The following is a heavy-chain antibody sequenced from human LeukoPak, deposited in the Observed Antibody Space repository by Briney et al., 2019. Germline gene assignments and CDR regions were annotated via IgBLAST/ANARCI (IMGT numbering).Heavy chain of an antibody. D-gene: IGHD3-16*01. V-gene: IGHV4-34*01. CDR2: ISQSGST. J-gene: IGHJ6*02. CDR1: GGSINNHI. Sequence: PSETLSLTCSVSGGSINNHIWSWIRQPPGRGLEWIGEISQSGSTNYNPSLKSRITMSVDTSKNQFSLQLRSMTAADTAVYFCARATDDEFYLYYGMDVWGQGTTVTVSS. CDR3: ARATDDEFYLYYGMDV.